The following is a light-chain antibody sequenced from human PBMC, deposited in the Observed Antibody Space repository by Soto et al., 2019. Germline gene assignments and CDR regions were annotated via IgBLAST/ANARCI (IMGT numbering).Light chain of an antibody. V-gene: IGKV1-5*03. J-gene: IGKJ1*01. Sequence: DIQMTQSPSTLSASVGDRVTITCRASQSVSNWLAWYQQKPGKAPKILIYKASSLESGVPSRFSGSGSGTEFTLTISSLRPDDFATYYCQHYNGYRWTFGQ. CDR3: QHYNGYRWT. CDR2: KAS. CDR1: QSVSNW.